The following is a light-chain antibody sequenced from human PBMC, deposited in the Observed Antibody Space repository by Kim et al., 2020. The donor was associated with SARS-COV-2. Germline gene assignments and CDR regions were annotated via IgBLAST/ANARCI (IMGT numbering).Light chain of an antibody. V-gene: IGKV3-11*01. CDR1: RSVSSY. CDR3: QQRSDWPT. CDR2: DAS. J-gene: IGKJ4*01. Sequence: EIVLTQSPATLSLSPGERATLSCRASRSVSSYSAWYQQKPGQAPRLLIYDASNRATGIPARFSGSGSGTDFTLTISSLEPEDFAVYYCQQRSDWPTFGGGTKVDIK.